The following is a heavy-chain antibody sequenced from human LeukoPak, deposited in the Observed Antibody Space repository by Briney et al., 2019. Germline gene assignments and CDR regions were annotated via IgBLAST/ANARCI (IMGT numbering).Heavy chain of an antibody. V-gene: IGHV3-74*01. CDR1: GFAFSNYW. CDR3: LAGYYYYYMDV. D-gene: IGHD6-13*01. CDR2: INTHGSST. Sequence: GGSLRLSCAASGFAFSNYWLHWVRQAPGKGLVWVARINTHGSSTNYADSVKGRFTISRDNAKNTLYLQMTSLSAEDTAVYYALAGYYYYYMDVRGKGTTVTVSS. J-gene: IGHJ6*03.